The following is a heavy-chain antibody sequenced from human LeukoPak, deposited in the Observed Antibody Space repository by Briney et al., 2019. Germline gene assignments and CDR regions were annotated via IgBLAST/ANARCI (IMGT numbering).Heavy chain of an antibody. D-gene: IGHD2-2*01. J-gene: IGHJ3*02. CDR3: ARRQCSSISCYYAFDI. CDR1: GFTSSSYW. CDR2: IKQDGSEK. V-gene: IGHV3-7*01. Sequence: VGSLRLSCAASGFTSSSYWISWVRQAPGKGVEWVANIKQDGSEKYYVDSLNRRFTISRDNAKNSLYLQMNSLGAEDTAVYYCARRQCSSISCYYAFDIWGQGTMVTVSS.